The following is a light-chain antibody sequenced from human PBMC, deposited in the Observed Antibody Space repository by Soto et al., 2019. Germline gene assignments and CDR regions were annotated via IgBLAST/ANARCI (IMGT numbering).Light chain of an antibody. CDR1: QSIGVW. CDR2: DAS. Sequence: IQMNQCPSTISPFVGYRAVITFWASQSIGVWLAWYQQKPGKAPKLLVYDASNLQTGVPSRFSGSGSGTEFTLTISSPQHDDFATYYCQQYDVDSGTFGQGTKVDIK. V-gene: IGKV1-5*01. CDR3: QQYDVDSGT. J-gene: IGKJ1*01.